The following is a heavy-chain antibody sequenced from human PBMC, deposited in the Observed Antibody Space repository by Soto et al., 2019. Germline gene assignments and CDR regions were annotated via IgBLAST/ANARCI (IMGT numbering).Heavy chain of an antibody. J-gene: IGHJ2*01. V-gene: IGHV3-66*04. Sequence: EVQLVESGGDLVQPGGSLRLSCVVSGFSVSISYMGWVRQAPGKGLEWVSTIYADGHTYYADSVRRRFTIYTDNSKDTLYLQMNSIRVDDTAIYFCARHVGDYGYFDFWGRGTLVTVSS. D-gene: IGHD3-3*01. CDR2: IYADGHT. CDR3: ARHVGDYGYFDF. CDR1: GFSVSISY.